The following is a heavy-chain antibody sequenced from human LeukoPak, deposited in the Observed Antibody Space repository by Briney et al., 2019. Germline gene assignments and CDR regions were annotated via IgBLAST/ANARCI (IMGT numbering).Heavy chain of an antibody. D-gene: IGHD1-26*01. J-gene: IGHJ4*02. V-gene: IGHV3-30*02. CDR1: GYTFNSFG. CDR3: AKDWSHGSFDS. Sequence: GGSLRLSCATSGYTFNSFGMHRVRQAPGKGLEWLSFIQSDGKQEHYADSVKGRFTISGDNSKKMVYLQMHSLSHDDTAVYFCAKDWSHGSFDSWGQGTLVTVSS. CDR2: IQSDGKQE.